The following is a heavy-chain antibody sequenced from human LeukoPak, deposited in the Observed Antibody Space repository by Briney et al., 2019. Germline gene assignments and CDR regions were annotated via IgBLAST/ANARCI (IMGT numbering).Heavy chain of an antibody. V-gene: IGHV4-34*01. J-gene: IGHJ6*02. D-gene: IGHD3-9*01. CDR1: GGSFSGYY. Sequence: SETLSLTCAVYGGSFSGYYWSWIRQPPGKGLEWIGEINHSGSTNYNPSLKSRVTMSVDTSKNQFSLKLSSVTAADTAVYYCARESTGYYPLYYYYGMDVWGQGTTVTVSS. CDR3: ARESTGYYPLYYYYGMDV. CDR2: INHSGST.